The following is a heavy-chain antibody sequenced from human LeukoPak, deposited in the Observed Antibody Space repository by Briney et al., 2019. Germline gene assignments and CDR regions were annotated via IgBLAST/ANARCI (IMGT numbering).Heavy chain of an antibody. CDR1: GFTFSSYA. D-gene: IGHD1-14*01. J-gene: IGHJ4*02. V-gene: IGHV3-23*01. Sequence: AGGSLRLSCAASGFTFSSYAMSWVRQAPGKGLEWVSAISGSGGSTYYADSVKGRFTISRDNSKNTPYLQMNSLRAEDTAVYYCAKSGTKSLTGLDYWGQGTLVTVSS. CDR3: AKSGTKSLTGLDY. CDR2: ISGSGGST.